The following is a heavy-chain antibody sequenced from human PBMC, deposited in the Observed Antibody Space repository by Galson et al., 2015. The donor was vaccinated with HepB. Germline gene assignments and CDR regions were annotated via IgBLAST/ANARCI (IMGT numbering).Heavy chain of an antibody. D-gene: IGHD3-22*01. CDR1: GYTLTELS. CDR2: FDPEDGET. Sequence: SVKVSCKVSGYTLTELSMHWVRQAPGKGLEWMGGFDPEDGETIYAQKFQGRVSMTENTSTDTAYMELSSLRSEDTAVYYCATDRDYYDSSGYDAFDIWGQGTMVTVSS. CDR3: ATDRDYYDSSGYDAFDI. J-gene: IGHJ3*02. V-gene: IGHV1-24*01.